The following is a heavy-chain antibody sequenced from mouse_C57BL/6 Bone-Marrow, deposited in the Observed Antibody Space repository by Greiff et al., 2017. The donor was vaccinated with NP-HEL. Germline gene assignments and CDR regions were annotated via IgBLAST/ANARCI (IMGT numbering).Heavy chain of an antibody. Sequence: EVKLVESGGGLVQPGGSMKLSCAASGFTFSDAWMDWVRQSPEKGLEWVAEIRNKANNHATYYAESVKGRFTISRDDYKSSIYLQMNSLRAEDTGIYYCTDRLGYFYFDVWGTGTTVTVSS. CDR3: TDRLGYFYFDV. D-gene: IGHD4-1*01. CDR2: IRNKANNHAT. V-gene: IGHV6-6*01. J-gene: IGHJ1*03. CDR1: GFTFSDAW.